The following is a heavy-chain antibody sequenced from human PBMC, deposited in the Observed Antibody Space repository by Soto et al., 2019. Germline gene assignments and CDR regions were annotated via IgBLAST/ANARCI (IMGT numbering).Heavy chain of an antibody. CDR2: INAGNGNT. Sequence: ASVKVSCKASGYTFTSYAMHWVRQAPGQRLEWMGWINAGNGNTKYSQKFQGRVTITRDTSASTAYMELSSLRSEDTAVYYCARDFVVAGRWYFDYWGQGTLVTVSS. CDR3: ARDFVVAGRWYFDY. CDR1: GYTFTSYA. J-gene: IGHJ4*02. D-gene: IGHD6-19*01. V-gene: IGHV1-3*01.